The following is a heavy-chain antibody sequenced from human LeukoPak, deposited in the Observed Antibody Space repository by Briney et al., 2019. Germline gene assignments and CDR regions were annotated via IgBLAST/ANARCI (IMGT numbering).Heavy chain of an antibody. Sequence: GGSLRLSCAASGFTFSSHGMSWVRQAPGKGLEWVSSISWNSGIIGYVDSVKGRFTISRDNAKNSLYLQMNSLRAEDTAVYYCAREGRKSRGVDIVRKKETGYYYMDVWGKGTAVTVSS. J-gene: IGHJ6*03. V-gene: IGHV3-48*04. D-gene: IGHD2-15*01. CDR2: ISWNSGII. CDR1: GFTFSSHG. CDR3: AREGRKSRGVDIVRKKETGYYYMDV.